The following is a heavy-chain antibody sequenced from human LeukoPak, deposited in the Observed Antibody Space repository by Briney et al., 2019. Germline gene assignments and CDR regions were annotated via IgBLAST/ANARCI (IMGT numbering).Heavy chain of an antibody. D-gene: IGHD1-26*01. Sequence: PSETLPLTCTVSGGSISSYYWSWIRQPPGKGLEWIGYIYYSGSTNYNPSLKSRVTISVDTSKNQFSLKLSSVTAADTAVYYCARALKTVGATNYYFDYWGQGTLVTVSS. V-gene: IGHV4-59*01. CDR1: GGSISSYY. CDR2: IYYSGST. CDR3: ARALKTVGATNYYFDY. J-gene: IGHJ4*02.